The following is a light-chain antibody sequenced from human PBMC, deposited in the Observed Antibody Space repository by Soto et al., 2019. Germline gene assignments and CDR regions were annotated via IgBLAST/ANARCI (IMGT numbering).Light chain of an antibody. V-gene: IGLV2-8*01. CDR3: GSYRITTAV. J-gene: IGLJ1*01. Sequence: QSALTQPPSASGSPGQSVTISCTGTSSDVGANNHVSWYQQHPGKAPKLLIFEVTERPSGVPDRFSGSKSDNAAFLTVSGLQAEDEADYYCGSYRITTAVFGTGTKLTVL. CDR2: EVT. CDR1: SSDVGANNH.